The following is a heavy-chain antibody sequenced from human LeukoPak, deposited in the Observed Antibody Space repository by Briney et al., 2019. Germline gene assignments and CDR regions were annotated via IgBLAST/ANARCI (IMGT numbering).Heavy chain of an antibody. D-gene: IGHD2-2*02. Sequence: SETLSLTCTVSGGSISSYDWSWIRQPPGKGLEWIGYFYYGGSTNYNPSLKSRVTISVDTSKSQFSLKLSSVTAADTAVYYCARGVKYLADAFDIWGQGTMVTVPS. V-gene: IGHV4-59*01. CDR2: FYYGGST. CDR3: ARGVKYLADAFDI. CDR1: GGSISSYD. J-gene: IGHJ3*02.